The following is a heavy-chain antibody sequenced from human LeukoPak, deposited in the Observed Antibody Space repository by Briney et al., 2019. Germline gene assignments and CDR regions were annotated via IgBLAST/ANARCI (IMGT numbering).Heavy chain of an antibody. CDR1: GGSFSGYY. CDR2: INHSGST. CDR3: ARLDIVVVPATILGWFES. Sequence: SETLSLTCAVYGGSFSGYYWSWTRQPPGKGLEWIGDINHSGSTNYNPSPKSRVTISVDTSKNQFSLKLSSVTAADTAVYYCARLDIVVVPATILGWFESWGQGTLVTVSS. D-gene: IGHD2-2*03. J-gene: IGHJ5*01. V-gene: IGHV4-34*01.